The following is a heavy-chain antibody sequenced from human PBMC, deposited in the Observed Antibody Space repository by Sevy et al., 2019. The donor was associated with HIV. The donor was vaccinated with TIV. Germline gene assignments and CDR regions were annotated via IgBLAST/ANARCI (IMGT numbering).Heavy chain of an antibody. V-gene: IGHV3-21*01. Sequence: GESLKISCAASGFTFSSYSMNWVRQAPGKGLEWVSSISSSSSYIYYADSVKGRFTISRDNAKNSLYLQMNSLRAEDTAVYYCARANHYGDNDYWGQGTLVTVSS. D-gene: IGHD4-17*01. CDR3: ARANHYGDNDY. CDR1: GFTFSSYS. CDR2: ISSSSSYI. J-gene: IGHJ4*02.